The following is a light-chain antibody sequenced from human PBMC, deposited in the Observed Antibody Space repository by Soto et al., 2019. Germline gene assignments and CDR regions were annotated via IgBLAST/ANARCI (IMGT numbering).Light chain of an antibody. Sequence: EIERTQSASARAASGVDGVTVGCRASQDISNYLNWYQQKPGKAPKLLIYDASNLETGVPSRFSGSGSGPALPFTISSLQPEDIATYYCQQYAHPPITFGQGTRLEIK. V-gene: IGKV1-33*01. J-gene: IGKJ5*01. CDR1: QDISNY. CDR3: QQYAHPPIT. CDR2: DAS.